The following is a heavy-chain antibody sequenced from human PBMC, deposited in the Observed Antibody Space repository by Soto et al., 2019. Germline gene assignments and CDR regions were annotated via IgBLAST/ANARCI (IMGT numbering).Heavy chain of an antibody. J-gene: IGHJ4*02. CDR2: VSYDGGSA. Sequence: QVQLLESGGGVVQPGRSLRLSCVASGFNFGTFAMHWVRQAPGKGLEWVAVVSYDGGSAYYADSVKGRFTLSRDGRNNSVVLEKNRLRPEDSALNYWAKTGRAAYTSSPRFHFAYWGPGTVVTVSS. CDR3: AKTGRAAYTSSPRFHFAY. D-gene: IGHD2-2*01. V-gene: IGHV3-30*18. CDR1: GFNFGTFA.